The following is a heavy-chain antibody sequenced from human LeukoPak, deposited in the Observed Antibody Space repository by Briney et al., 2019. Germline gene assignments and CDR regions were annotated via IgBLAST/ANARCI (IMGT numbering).Heavy chain of an antibody. J-gene: IGHJ4*02. Sequence: PSETLSPTCTVSGGSISNRNYYWAWIRQPPGKGLEWIGNIYYSGNTYYNASLKSQVSISIDTSKNQFSLRLTSVTAADTAVYYCARQTGSGLFILPGGQGTLVTVSS. CDR2: IYYSGNT. CDR1: GGSISNRNYY. V-gene: IGHV4-39*01. CDR3: ARQTGSGLFILP. D-gene: IGHD3/OR15-3a*01.